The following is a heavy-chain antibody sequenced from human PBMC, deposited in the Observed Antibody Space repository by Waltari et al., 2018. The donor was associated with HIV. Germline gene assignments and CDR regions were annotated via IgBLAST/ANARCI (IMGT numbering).Heavy chain of an antibody. CDR1: GGSIRSYY. V-gene: IGHV4-59*01. CDR3: ARGSATADY. Sequence: QVQLQESGPGLVKPSETLSLTCTVSGGSIRSYYWSWIRQPPGKGLEWIGYIYYSGSTNYNPSLKSRVTISVDTSKNQFSLKLSSVTAADTAVYYCARGSATADYWGQGTLVTVSS. CDR2: IYYSGST. J-gene: IGHJ4*02. D-gene: IGHD6-25*01.